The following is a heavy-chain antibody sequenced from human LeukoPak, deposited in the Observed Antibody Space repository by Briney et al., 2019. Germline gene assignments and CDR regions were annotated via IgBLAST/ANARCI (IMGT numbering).Heavy chain of an antibody. V-gene: IGHV3-7*04. CDR3: ARDGYVNVMDV. D-gene: IGHD2-2*01. J-gene: IGHJ6*02. Sequence: GGSLRLSCAASGFTSSSYSMNWVRQAPGKGLEWVANIKYDGSEKYYVDFVKVRFTNSRDNAKNSLCLQMDSLRVEDTAVYYCARDGYVNVMDVWGQGTTVTISS. CDR2: IKYDGSEK. CDR1: GFTSSSYS.